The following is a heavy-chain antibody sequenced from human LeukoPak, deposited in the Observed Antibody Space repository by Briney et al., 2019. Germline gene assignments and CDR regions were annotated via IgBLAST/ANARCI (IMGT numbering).Heavy chain of an antibody. CDR3: ARKTIRAFDY. CDR1: GFTFSSYR. D-gene: IGHD3-9*01. V-gene: IGHV3-21*01. J-gene: IGHJ4*02. CDR2: ISSSSSYI. Sequence: GGSLRLSCAASGFTFSSYRMNWVRQAPGKGLGWVSSISSSSSYIYYADSVKGRFTISRDNAKNSLYLQMNSLRAEDTAVYYCARKTIRAFDYWGQGTLVTVSS.